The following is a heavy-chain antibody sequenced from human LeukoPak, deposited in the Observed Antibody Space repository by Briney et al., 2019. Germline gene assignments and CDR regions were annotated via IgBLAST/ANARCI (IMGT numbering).Heavy chain of an antibody. D-gene: IGHD1-26*01. Sequence: QAGGSLRLSCAASGFTFSSYWMSWVRQAPGKGLEWVAVISYDGSNKYYADSVKGRFTISRDNSKNTLYLQMNSLRAEDTAVYYCAIRLENSGSYYAFDIWGQGTMVTVSS. CDR2: ISYDGSNK. CDR1: GFTFSSYW. V-gene: IGHV3-30-3*01. J-gene: IGHJ3*02. CDR3: AIRLENSGSYYAFDI.